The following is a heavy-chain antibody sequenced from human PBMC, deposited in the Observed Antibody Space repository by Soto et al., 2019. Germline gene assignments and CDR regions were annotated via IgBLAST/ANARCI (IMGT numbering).Heavy chain of an antibody. J-gene: IGHJ4*02. CDR3: ARLRYCSSTSCYVGEYDY. Sequence: QLQLQESGPGLVKPSETLSLTCTVSGGSISSSSYYWGWIRQPPGKGLEWIGSIYYSGSTYYNPSLKSRVTISVDTSKNQFSLKLSSVTAEDTAVYYCARLRYCSSTSCYVGEYDYWGQGTLVTVSS. CDR2: IYYSGST. CDR1: GGSISSSSYY. D-gene: IGHD2-2*01. V-gene: IGHV4-39*01.